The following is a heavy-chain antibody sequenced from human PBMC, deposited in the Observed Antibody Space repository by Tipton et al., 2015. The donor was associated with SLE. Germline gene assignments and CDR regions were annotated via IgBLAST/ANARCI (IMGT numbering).Heavy chain of an antibody. CDR1: GDTFMRFG. Sequence: QLVQSGAEVKKPGSSVRVTCKTSGDTFMRFGFSWVRQVPGQGLEWMGGIIPLFGSATYAQRFQGSLTIAADESTSTAYMELSSLKSKDTAVYYCAREASYRTNGVCHLDYWGQGTLVTVSS. CDR3: AREASYRTNGVCHLDY. CDR2: IIPLFGSA. J-gene: IGHJ4*02. D-gene: IGHD2-8*01. V-gene: IGHV1-69*01.